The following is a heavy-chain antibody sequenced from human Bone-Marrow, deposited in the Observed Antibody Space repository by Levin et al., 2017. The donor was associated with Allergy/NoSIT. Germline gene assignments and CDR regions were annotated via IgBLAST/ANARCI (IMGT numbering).Heavy chain of an antibody. D-gene: IGHD3-22*01. J-gene: IGHJ4*02. CDR3: AKSYDSSGFPLFDY. V-gene: IGHV3-23*01. CDR2: ISGSGGST. Sequence: GESLKISCAASGFTFSSYAMSWVRQAPGKGLEWVSAISGSGGSTYYADSVKGRFTISRDNSKNTLYLQMNSLRAEDTAVYYCAKSYDSSGFPLFDYWGQGTLVTVSS. CDR1: GFTFSSYA.